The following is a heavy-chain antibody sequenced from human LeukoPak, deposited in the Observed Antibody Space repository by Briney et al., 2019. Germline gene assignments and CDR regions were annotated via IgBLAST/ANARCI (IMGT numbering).Heavy chain of an antibody. CDR1: GFTLINFA. V-gene: IGHV3-23*01. J-gene: IGHJ4*02. Sequence: GGSLRLSCAASGFTLINFAMTWVRRAPGKGLEWVSSISGGATSTYYADSVKGRFTISSDNSKNPLFLQMNNLRAEDTALYYCANSHENAPGVFWGQGALVTVSS. CDR3: ANSHENAPGVF. CDR2: ISGGATST. D-gene: IGHD3-16*01.